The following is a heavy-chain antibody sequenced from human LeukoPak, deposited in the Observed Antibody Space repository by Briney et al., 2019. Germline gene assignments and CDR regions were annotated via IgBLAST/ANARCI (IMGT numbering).Heavy chain of an antibody. V-gene: IGHV3-7*01. J-gene: IGHJ4*02. CDR3: ARDTRYFDY. Sequence: GGSLRLSCAASGFTFDDYAMHWVRQAPGKGLEWVGNINLDGSDKYYGDSVKGRFTISRDNAKNSLYLQMNSLRAEDTAVYYCARDTRYFDYWGQGTLVTVSS. CDR1: GFTFDDYA. CDR2: INLDGSDK.